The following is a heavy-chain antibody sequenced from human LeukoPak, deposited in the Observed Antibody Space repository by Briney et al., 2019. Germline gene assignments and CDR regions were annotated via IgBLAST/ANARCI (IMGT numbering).Heavy chain of an antibody. CDR2: MNPNSGNT. V-gene: IGHV1-8*01. J-gene: IGHJ4*02. CDR1: GYTFTSYD. Sequence: GASVKVSCKASGYTFTSYDINWVRQATGQGLEWMGWMNPNSGNTGYAQKFQGRVTMTRNTSISTAYMELSSLRSEDTAVYYCARAGGDYCSSTSCYGWWGQGTLVTVSS. CDR3: ARAGGDYCSSTSCYGW. D-gene: IGHD2-2*01.